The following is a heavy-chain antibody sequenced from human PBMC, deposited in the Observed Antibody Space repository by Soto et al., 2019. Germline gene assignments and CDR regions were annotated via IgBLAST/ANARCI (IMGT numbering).Heavy chain of an antibody. CDR3: ARQDRSSSQRALGAYDYCGMDV. Sequence: ASVKVSCKASGGTFSSYAISWVRQAPGQGLEWMGGIIPIFGTANYAQKFQGRVTITADESTSTACMELSSLRSEDTDGYYCARQDRSSSQRALGAYDYCGMDVWGQGTTVTVSS. V-gene: IGHV1-69*13. CDR2: IIPIFGTA. J-gene: IGHJ6*02. CDR1: GGTFSSYA. D-gene: IGHD6-6*01.